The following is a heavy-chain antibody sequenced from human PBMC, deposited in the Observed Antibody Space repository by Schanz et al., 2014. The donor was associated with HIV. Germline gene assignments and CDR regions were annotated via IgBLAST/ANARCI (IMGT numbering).Heavy chain of an antibody. CDR1: GGTFSSYA. V-gene: IGHV1-69*01. CDR2: IIPVFGTT. CDR3: ARGVVGATTDVFDY. D-gene: IGHD1-26*01. J-gene: IGHJ4*02. Sequence: QVQLVQSGAEVKKPGSSVKVSCKASGGTFSSYAFSWVRQAPGQGLEWMGGIIPVFGTTDYAQKFQGTVTITADESTSTAYMELSSLRSEDTAVYYCARGVVGATTDVFDYWGQGTLVTVSS.